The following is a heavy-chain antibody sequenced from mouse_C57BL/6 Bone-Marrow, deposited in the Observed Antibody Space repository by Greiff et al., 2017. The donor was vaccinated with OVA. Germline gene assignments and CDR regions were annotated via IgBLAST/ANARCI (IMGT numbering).Heavy chain of an antibody. CDR3: ARGAHYYGSSFDY. D-gene: IGHD1-1*01. Sequence: QVHVKQSGAELVKPGASVKLSCKASGYTFTSYWMHWVKQRPGQGLEWIGMIHPNSGSTNYNEKFKSKATLTVDKSSSTAYMQLSSLTSEDSAVYYCARGAHYYGSSFDYWGQGTTLTVSS. CDR1: GYTFTSYW. V-gene: IGHV1-64*01. J-gene: IGHJ2*01. CDR2: IHPNSGST.